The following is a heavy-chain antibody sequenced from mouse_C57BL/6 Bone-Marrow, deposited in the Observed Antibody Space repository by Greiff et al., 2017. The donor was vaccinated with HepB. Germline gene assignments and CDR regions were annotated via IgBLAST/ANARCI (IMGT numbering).Heavy chain of an antibody. Sequence: VQVVESGAELARPGASVKLSCKASGYTFTSYGISWVKQRTGQGLEWIGEIYPRSGNTYYNEKFKGKATLTADKSSSTAYMELRSLTSEDSAVYFCAAVLLPLFDYWGQGTTLTVSS. CDR2: IYPRSGNT. CDR3: AAVLLPLFDY. CDR1: GYTFTSYG. D-gene: IGHD1-1*01. J-gene: IGHJ2*01. V-gene: IGHV1-81*01.